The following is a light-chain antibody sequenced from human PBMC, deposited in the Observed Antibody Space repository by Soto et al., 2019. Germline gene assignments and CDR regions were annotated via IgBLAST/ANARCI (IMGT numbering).Light chain of an antibody. CDR2: SAS. CDR1: QSVTSSY. Sequence: FKKSPGTLSLSPRERATLSCRASQSVTSSYLAWYQQKPGQAPRLLIYSASSRATGVPDRFSGSGSATDFTLTISRVEPEDFAVYYCQQYGISLNTFCHVTKVDI. J-gene: IGKJ2*01. CDR3: QQYGISLNT. V-gene: IGKV3-20*01.